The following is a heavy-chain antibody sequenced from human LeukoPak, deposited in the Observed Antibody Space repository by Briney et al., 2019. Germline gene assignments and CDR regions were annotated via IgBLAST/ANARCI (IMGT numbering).Heavy chain of an antibody. CDR3: ARTGMEGPDAFDI. CDR2: IYHSGST. CDR1: GYSISSGYY. V-gene: IGHV4-38-2*02. J-gene: IGHJ3*02. D-gene: IGHD1-26*01. Sequence: PSETLSLTCTVSGYSISSGYYWGWIRQPPGKGLEWIGSIYHSGSTYYNPSLKSRVTISVDTSKNQFSLKLSSVTAADTAVYYCARTGMEGPDAFDIWGQGTMVTVSS.